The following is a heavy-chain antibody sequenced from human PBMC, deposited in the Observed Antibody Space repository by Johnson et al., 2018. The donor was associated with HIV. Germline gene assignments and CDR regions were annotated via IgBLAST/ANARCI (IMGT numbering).Heavy chain of an antibody. CDR3: AKPRSLWLEGAFDI. D-gene: IGHD3-10*01. CDR2: IGTAGDT. Sequence: MLLVESGGGLVQPGGSLRLSCAASGFTFSSYDMHWVRQATGKGLEWVSAIGTAGDTYYPGSVKGRFTISRENAKNSLYLQMNSLRAGDTAVYYCAKPRSLWLEGAFDIWGQGTMVTVSS. J-gene: IGHJ3*02. V-gene: IGHV3-13*01. CDR1: GFTFSSYD.